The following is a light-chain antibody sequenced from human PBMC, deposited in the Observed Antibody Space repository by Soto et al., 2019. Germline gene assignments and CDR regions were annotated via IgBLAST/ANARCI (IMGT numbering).Light chain of an antibody. CDR2: GAS. J-gene: IGKJ2*01. CDR1: QSVSSY. Sequence: EIVLTQSPGTLSLSPGERATLSCRASQSVSSYLAWYQQKPGQAPRLLIYGASSRDTGIPDRFSGSGSGTDFTLTISRLEPEDFAVYYCQQYGSSYTFGQGTKLEIK. CDR3: QQYGSSYT. V-gene: IGKV3-20*01.